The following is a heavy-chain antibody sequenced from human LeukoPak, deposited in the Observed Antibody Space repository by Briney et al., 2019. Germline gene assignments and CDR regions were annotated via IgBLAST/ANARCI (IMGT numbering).Heavy chain of an antibody. CDR3: ARAPPYRTTSLNWYFDL. CDR2: ISAYNGNT. Sequence: ASVKVSCKASGYTFTSYGISWVRQAPGQGLEWMGWISAYNGNTNYAQKLQGRVTMTTDTSTSTAYMELRSLRSDDTAVYYCARAPPYRTTSLNWYFDLWGRGTLVTVSS. D-gene: IGHD2-2*01. CDR1: GYTFTSYG. V-gene: IGHV1-18*01. J-gene: IGHJ2*01.